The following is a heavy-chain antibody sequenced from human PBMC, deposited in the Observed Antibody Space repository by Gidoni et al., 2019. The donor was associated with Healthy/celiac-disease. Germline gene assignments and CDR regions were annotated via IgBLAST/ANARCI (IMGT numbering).Heavy chain of an antibody. D-gene: IGHD3-3*01. Sequence: QVQLVQSGAEVKKPGSSVTVSCKASGGTFSSYAISWVRQAPGQGLEWMGGIIPIFGTANYAQKFQGRVTITADKSTSTAYMELSSLRSEDTAVYYCARDRDFWSGYQGRYYFDYWGQGTLVTVSS. V-gene: IGHV1-69*06. CDR1: GGTFSSYA. J-gene: IGHJ4*02. CDR2: IIPIFGTA. CDR3: ARDRDFWSGYQGRYYFDY.